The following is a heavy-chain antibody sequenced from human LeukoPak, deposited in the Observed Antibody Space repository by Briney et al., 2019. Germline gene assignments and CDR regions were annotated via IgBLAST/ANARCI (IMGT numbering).Heavy chain of an antibody. V-gene: IGHV4-59*01. Sequence: SETLSLTCTVSGGSISSYYWSWIRPPPGKGLEWIGYIYYSGSTNYNPSLKSRVTISVDTSKSQFSLKLSSVTAADTAVYYCARGSRVVVRSFFDYWGQGTLVTVSS. D-gene: IGHD3-22*01. CDR1: GGSISSYY. CDR3: ARGSRVVVRSFFDY. J-gene: IGHJ4*02. CDR2: IYYSGST.